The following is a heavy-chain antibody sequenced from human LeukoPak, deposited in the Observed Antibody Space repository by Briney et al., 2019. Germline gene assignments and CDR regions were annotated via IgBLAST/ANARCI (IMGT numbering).Heavy chain of an antibody. D-gene: IGHD1-26*01. CDR2: ISSSSSTI. J-gene: IGHJ3*02. CDR1: GFTFSSYS. V-gene: IGHV3-48*04. Sequence: PGGSLRLSCAASGFTFSSYSMNWVRQAPGKGLEWVSYISSSSSTIYYADSVKGRFTISRDNAKNSLYLQMNSLRAEDTAVYYCARGRGWVPDAFDIWGQGTMVTVSS. CDR3: ARGRGWVPDAFDI.